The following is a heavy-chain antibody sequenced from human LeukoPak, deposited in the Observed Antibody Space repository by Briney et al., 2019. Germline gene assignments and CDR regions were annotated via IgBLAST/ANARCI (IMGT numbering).Heavy chain of an antibody. D-gene: IGHD5-24*01. J-gene: IGHJ3*02. V-gene: IGHV4-59*08. CDR1: GGSIGSYY. Sequence: PSETLSLTCTVSGGSIGSYYWSWIRQPPGKGLEWIGYIYYSGSTNSNPSLKSRVTISVDTSKNQFSLKVRSVTAADTAVYYCASTSNYAFNIWGQGTMVTVSS. CDR3: ASTSNYAFNI. CDR2: IYYSGST.